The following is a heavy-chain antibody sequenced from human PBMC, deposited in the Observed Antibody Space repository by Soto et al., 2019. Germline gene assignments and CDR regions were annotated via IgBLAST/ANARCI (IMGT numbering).Heavy chain of an antibody. CDR1: GFIFSNYW. CDR3: VSGADY. V-gene: IGHV3-7*05. J-gene: IGHJ4*02. Sequence: GGSLRLSCAASGFIFSNYWMTWVRQAPGKGLEWVAKLKQDGSEKYYVASVKGRFTISRDNAKNSLYLQMNSLRAEDTAVYYCVSGADYWGQGTLVTVSS. CDR2: LKQDGSEK.